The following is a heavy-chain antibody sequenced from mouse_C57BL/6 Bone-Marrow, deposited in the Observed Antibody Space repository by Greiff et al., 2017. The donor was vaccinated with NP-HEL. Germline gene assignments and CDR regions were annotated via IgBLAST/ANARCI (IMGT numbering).Heavy chain of an antibody. D-gene: IGHD2-4*01. CDR1: GYTFTSYW. J-gene: IGHJ1*03. V-gene: IGHV1-64*01. Sequence: QVQLKQSGAELVKPGASVKLSCKASGYTFTSYWMHWVKQRPGQGLEWIGMIHPNSGSTNYNEKFKSKATLTVDKSSSTAYMQLSSLTSEDSAVYYCARNYDYDERYFDVWGTGTTVTVSS. CDR2: IHPNSGST. CDR3: ARNYDYDERYFDV.